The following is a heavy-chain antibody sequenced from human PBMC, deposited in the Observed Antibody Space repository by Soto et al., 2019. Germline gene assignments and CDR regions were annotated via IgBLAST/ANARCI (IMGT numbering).Heavy chain of an antibody. D-gene: IGHD2-15*01. CDR1: GFTFSSYA. V-gene: IGHV3-30-3*01. Sequence: PGGSLRLSCVASGFTFSSYAMHWVRQAPGKGLEWVAVISYDGSNKYYADSVKGRFTISRDNSKNTLYLQMNSLRAEDTAVYYCARDSIVVVVAATALGLDYWGQGTLVTVSS. CDR3: ARDSIVVVVAATALGLDY. J-gene: IGHJ4*02. CDR2: ISYDGSNK.